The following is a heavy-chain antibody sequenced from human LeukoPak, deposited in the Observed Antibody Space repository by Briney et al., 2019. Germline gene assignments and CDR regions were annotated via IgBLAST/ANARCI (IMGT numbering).Heavy chain of an antibody. V-gene: IGHV1-2*02. CDR3: ARDTWNYYDSSGSPGYYFDY. CDR1: GYTFTGYY. Sequence: ASVKVSCKASGYTFTGYYMHWVRQAPGQGLEWMGWINPNSGGTNYAQKYQGRVTMTRDTSISTAYMELSRLRSDDTAVYYCARDTWNYYDSSGSPGYYFDYWGQGTLVTVSS. D-gene: IGHD3-22*01. CDR2: INPNSGGT. J-gene: IGHJ4*02.